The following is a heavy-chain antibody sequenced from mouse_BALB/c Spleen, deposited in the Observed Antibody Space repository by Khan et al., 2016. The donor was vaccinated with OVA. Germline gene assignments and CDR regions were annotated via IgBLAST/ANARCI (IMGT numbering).Heavy chain of an antibody. CDR3: ARPYRYDGRAWFAY. D-gene: IGHD2-14*01. J-gene: IGHJ3*01. CDR1: GFDFSRYW. CDR2: INPDSSTI. V-gene: IGHV4-1*02. Sequence: EVKLLESGGGLVQPGGSLKLSCAASGFDFSRYWMSWVRQAPGKGLEWIGEINPDSSTINYTPSLKDKFIISRDNANNTLYLQMSKVRSEDTALFYWARPYRYDGRAWFAYWGQGTLVTVSA.